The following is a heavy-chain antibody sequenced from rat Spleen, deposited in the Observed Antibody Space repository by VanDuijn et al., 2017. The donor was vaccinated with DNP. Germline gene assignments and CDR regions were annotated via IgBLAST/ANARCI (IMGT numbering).Heavy chain of an antibody. CDR2: MWSGGST. CDR3: TRSNTEGPLMDA. J-gene: IGHJ4*01. CDR1: GFSLTDYS. D-gene: IGHD1-11*01. V-gene: IGHV2S63*01. Sequence: EVQLKESGPGLVQPSQTLSLTCTVSGFSLTDYSVHWVRQPPGKGLEWMGLMWSGGSTAYNSALKSRLSISRDTSKSQVFLKINSLQTEDTAIYYCTRSNTEGPLMDAWGQGASVTVSS.